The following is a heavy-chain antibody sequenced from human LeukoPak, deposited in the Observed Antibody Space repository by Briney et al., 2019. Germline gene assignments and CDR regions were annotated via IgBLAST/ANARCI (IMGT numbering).Heavy chain of an antibody. D-gene: IGHD3-3*01. CDR1: GGSFSGYY. V-gene: IGHV4-59*10. J-gene: IGHJ4*02. Sequence: PSETLSLTCAVYGGSFSGYYWSWIRQPAGKGLEWIGRIYTSGSTNYNPSLKSRVTMSVDTSKNQFSLKLSSVTAADTAVYYCARISDDFWSGYLFDYWGQGTLVTVSS. CDR3: ARISDDFWSGYLFDY. CDR2: IYTSGST.